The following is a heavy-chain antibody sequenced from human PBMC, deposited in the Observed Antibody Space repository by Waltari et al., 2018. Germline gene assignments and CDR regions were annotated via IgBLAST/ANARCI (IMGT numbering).Heavy chain of an antibody. J-gene: IGHJ6*02. CDR2: ISSSGNTI. CDR1: GFTLCGYE. V-gene: IGHV3-48*03. Sequence: EVLLVVSGGGLVQPGGSLIRFCSAPGFTLCGYEMNWVLRAPGKGLEWVSYISSSGNTIYYADSVKARFTTSRDNAKNSLYLQMNSLRVDDTAVYYCARRPYYYHGMDVWGQGTTVTVSS. CDR3: ARRPYYYHGMDV.